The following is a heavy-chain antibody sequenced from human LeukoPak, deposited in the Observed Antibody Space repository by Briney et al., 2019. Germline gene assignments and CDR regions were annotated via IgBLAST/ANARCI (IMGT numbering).Heavy chain of an antibody. CDR3: ARDHSSSGSKPDAFDT. Sequence: ASVKVSCKASGYTFTSYAMHWVRQAPGQRLEWMGWINAGNGNTKYSQKFQGRVTITRDTSASTAYMELSSLRSEDTAVYYCARDHSSSGSKPDAFDTWGQGTMVTVSS. V-gene: IGHV1-3*01. CDR2: INAGNGNT. D-gene: IGHD6-6*01. CDR1: GYTFTSYA. J-gene: IGHJ3*02.